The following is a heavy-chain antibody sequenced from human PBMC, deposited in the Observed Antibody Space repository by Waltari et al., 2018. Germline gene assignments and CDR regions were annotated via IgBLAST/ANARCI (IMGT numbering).Heavy chain of an antibody. CDR3: TRVTGGSWEGGFDP. CDR2: IIPVFGTA. V-gene: IGHV1-69*05. CDR1: GGTFSSYA. D-gene: IGHD6-13*01. J-gene: IGHJ5*02. Sequence: QVQLVQSGAEVKKPGSSVKVSCKASGGTFSSYANNWVRPAPGQGLEWMGGIIPVFGTANYAQRFQGRVTITTEESTSTAYMELSSLKPEDTAVYYCTRVTGGSWEGGFDPWGQGTLVTVSS.